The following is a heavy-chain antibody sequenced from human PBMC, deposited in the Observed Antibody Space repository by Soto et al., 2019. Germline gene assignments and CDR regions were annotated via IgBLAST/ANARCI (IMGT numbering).Heavy chain of an antibody. V-gene: IGHV1-18*01. J-gene: IGHJ4*02. CDR2: ISAYNGNT. D-gene: IGHD3-3*01. CDR3: ARDRYYDFWSGYYTDY. CDR1: GYTFTSYG. Sequence: QVQLVQSGAEVRKPGAGVKVSCKASGYTFTSYGISWVRQAAGQGLEWMGWISAYNGNTNYAQKLQGRVTMTTDTSTSTAYMELRSLRSDDTAVYYCARDRYYDFWSGYYTDYWGQGTLVTVSS.